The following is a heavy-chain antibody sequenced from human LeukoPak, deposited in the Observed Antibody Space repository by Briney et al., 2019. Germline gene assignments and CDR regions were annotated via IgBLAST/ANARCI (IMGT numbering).Heavy chain of an antibody. V-gene: IGHV4-39*01. D-gene: IGHD3-22*01. CDR1: GGSISSTTDY. CDR3: ARVYYYDTSGPFDY. J-gene: IGHJ4*02. Sequence: PSETLSLTCTVSGGSISSTTDYWGWILQTPGKGLEWIGSIYYSGSTYYNPSLKSRVTISVDTSKNQFSLRLNSVTAADTAVYYCARVYYYDTSGPFDYWGQGTLVTVSS. CDR2: IYYSGST.